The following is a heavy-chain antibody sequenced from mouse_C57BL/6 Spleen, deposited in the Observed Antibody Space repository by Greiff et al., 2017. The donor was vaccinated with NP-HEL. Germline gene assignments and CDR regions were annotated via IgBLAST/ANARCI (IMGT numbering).Heavy chain of an antibody. V-gene: IGHV1-42*01. CDR1: GYSFTGYY. CDR2: INPSTGGT. J-gene: IGHJ4*01. CDR3: ARRGGHYYAMDY. Sequence: VQLQQSGPELVKPGASVKISCKASGYSFTGYYMNWVKQSPEKSLEWIGEINPSTGGTTYNQKFKAKATLNVDKSSSTAYMQLKSLTSEDSAVYYCARRGGHYYAMDYWGQGTSVTVSS.